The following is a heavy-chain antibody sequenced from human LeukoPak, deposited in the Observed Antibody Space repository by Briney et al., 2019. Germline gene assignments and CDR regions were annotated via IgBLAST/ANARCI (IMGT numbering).Heavy chain of an antibody. D-gene: IGHD3-10*01. CDR1: GFASSSYT. J-gene: IGHJ4*02. Sequence: GGSPRLSSAASGFASSSYTMYWVRQAPGDGLEYVTAISRDGGSIYPADAVKGRITISRDNSKNTLYLQMSSLRPEDTAVYYCVKDQVLRGSGSYGDYWGQGTLVTVSS. V-gene: IGHV3-64D*09. CDR2: ISRDGGSI. CDR3: VKDQVLRGSGSYGDY.